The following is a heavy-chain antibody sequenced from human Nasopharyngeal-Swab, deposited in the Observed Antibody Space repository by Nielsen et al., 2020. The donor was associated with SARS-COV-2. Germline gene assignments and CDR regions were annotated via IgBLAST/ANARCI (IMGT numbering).Heavy chain of an antibody. V-gene: IGHV4-39*07. CDR1: GASISSSINY. J-gene: IGHJ4*02. CDR2: VSYSGTA. Sequence: SETLSLTCTVSGASISSSINYWGWIRQSPQKGLEWIGPVSYSGTANYNPSLNSRVTISVDTSKNPFSLKLISVTAADTAVYYCARDESGDYLGLPFDYWGQGTLVTVSS. CDR3: ARDESGDYLGLPFDY. D-gene: IGHD4-17*01.